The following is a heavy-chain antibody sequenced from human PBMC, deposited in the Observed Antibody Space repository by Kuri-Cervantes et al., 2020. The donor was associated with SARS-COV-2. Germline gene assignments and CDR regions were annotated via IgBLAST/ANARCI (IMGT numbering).Heavy chain of an antibody. CDR2: ISGSGFSI. Sequence: GGSLRLSCSASGFTFSTHAMHWVRQAPGKGLEWVSYISGSGFSIYYADSLKGRFTMSRDNAKNSLYLQMNSLTAEDTAVYYCARGGRYYFDYWGQGSLVTVSS. D-gene: IGHD1-26*01. CDR3: ARGGRYYFDY. CDR1: GFTFSTHA. J-gene: IGHJ4*02. V-gene: IGHV3-48*01.